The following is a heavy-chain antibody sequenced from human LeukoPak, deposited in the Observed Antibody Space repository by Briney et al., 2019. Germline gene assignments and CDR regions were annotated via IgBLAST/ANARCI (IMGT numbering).Heavy chain of an antibody. CDR2: IYYSGST. Sequence: SETLSLTCTVSGGSISSSSYYWGWIRQPPGKGLEWIGSIYYSGSTYYNPSLRSRVTISVDTSKNQFSLKLSSVTAADTAVYYCARGGYYDSSFDYWGQGTLVTVSS. CDR3: ARGGYYDSSFDY. CDR1: GGSISSSSYY. V-gene: IGHV4-39*07. J-gene: IGHJ4*02. D-gene: IGHD3-22*01.